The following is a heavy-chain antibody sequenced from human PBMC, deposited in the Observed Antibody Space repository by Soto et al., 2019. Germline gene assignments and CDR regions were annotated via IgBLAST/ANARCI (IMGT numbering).Heavy chain of an antibody. Sequence: GVSLSLSCVASGFTFRSYTMNWVRQAPGKGLEWVSAIRGFSPYTFYAGSVKGRFTISRDNAKNSLYLQMNSLRAEDTAVYYCARDRGYDAHDYYYNAMDVWGQGTMVTVSS. CDR2: IRGFSPYT. D-gene: IGHD2-15*01. V-gene: IGHV3-21*01. J-gene: IGHJ6*02. CDR1: GFTFRSYT. CDR3: ARDRGYDAHDYYYNAMDV.